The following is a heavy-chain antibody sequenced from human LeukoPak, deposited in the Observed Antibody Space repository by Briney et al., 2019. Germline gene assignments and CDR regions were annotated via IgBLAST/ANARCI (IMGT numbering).Heavy chain of an antibody. CDR1: GYTFTSYD. V-gene: IGHV1-8*03. D-gene: IGHD6-6*01. J-gene: IGHJ3*02. CDR2: MNPNSGNT. CDR3: ATDSSSILGDAFDI. Sequence: GASVKVSCKASGYTFTSYDINWVRQATGQGLEWMGWMNPNSGNTGYAQKFQGRVTITRNTSISTAYMELSSLRSEDTAVYYCATDSSSILGDAFDIWGQGTMVTVSS.